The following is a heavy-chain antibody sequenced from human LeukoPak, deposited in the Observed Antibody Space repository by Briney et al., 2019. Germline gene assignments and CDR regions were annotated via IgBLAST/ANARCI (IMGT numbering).Heavy chain of an antibody. CDR3: ASSGPRTTVTTNYYYYGMDV. J-gene: IGHJ6*02. CDR2: INHSGST. D-gene: IGHD4-17*01. V-gene: IGHV4-34*01. Sequence: PSETLSLTCAVYGGSFSGYYWSWIRQPPGKGLEWIGEINHSGSTNYNPSLKSRVTISVDTSKNRFSLKLSSVTAADTAVYYCASSGPRTTVTTNYYYYGMDVWGQGTTVTVSS. CDR1: GGSFSGYY.